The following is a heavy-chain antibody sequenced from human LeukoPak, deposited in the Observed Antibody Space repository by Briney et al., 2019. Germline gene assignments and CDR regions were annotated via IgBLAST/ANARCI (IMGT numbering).Heavy chain of an antibody. CDR3: ARGSSGVRGVPSLDY. Sequence: PSETLSLTCTVSGGSISSYYRSWMRQPPGKGLEWIGYIYYSGTTNYNPSLKSRVTISVDTSKNQFSLKLSSVTAADTAVYYCARGSSGVRGVPSLDYWGQGTLVTVSS. J-gene: IGHJ4*02. CDR2: IYYSGTT. CDR1: GGSISSYY. D-gene: IGHD3-10*01. V-gene: IGHV4-59*01.